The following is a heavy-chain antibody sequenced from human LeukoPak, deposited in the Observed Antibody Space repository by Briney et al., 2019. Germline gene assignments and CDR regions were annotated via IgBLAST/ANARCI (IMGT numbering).Heavy chain of an antibody. D-gene: IGHD5-12*01. V-gene: IGHV4-38-2*02. CDR3: ARAKATTNIPFDY. CDR1: AYSISSGYY. J-gene: IGHJ4*02. Sequence: NPSETLSLTCTVSAYSISSGYYWGWIRQPPGKGLEWIGSIYHSGGTYYNPSLQSRVTISVDTSKNQFSLKLNSVTAADTAVYYCARAKATTNIPFDYWGQGTLVTVSS. CDR2: IYHSGGT.